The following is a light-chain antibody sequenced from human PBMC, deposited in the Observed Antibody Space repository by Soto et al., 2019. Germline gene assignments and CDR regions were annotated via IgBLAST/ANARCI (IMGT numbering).Light chain of an antibody. Sequence: QSALTQPPSASGSPGQSVAISCTGTSSDVGGYNYVSWYQQHPGKAPKLMIYEVNKRPSGVPDRFSGSKSGNTASLTVSGLQAEDEADYYCISYAGSSNVFGTWTKVIV. CDR2: EVN. V-gene: IGLV2-8*01. J-gene: IGLJ1*01. CDR1: SSDVGGYNY. CDR3: ISYAGSSNV.